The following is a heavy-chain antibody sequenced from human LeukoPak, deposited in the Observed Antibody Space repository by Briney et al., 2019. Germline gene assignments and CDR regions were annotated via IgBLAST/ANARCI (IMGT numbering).Heavy chain of an antibody. V-gene: IGHV3-7*03. D-gene: IGHD6-6*01. CDR3: ARSSYSSSSSV. CDR2: INSDGSEG. CDR1: GFTFSGFW. Sequence: GGSLRLSCAVSGFTFSGFWMSWSRQAPGKGLEWVASINSDGSEGYYADVVKGRFTISRDNAKNSLYLQLNSLRAEDTAVYYCARSSYSSSSSVWGQGTMVTVSS. J-gene: IGHJ3*01.